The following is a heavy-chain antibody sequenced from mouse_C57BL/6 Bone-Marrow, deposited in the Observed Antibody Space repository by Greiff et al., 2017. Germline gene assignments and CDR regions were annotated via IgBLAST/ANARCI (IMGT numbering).Heavy chain of an antibody. CDR1: GYAFTNYL. J-gene: IGHJ3*01. Sequence: QVQLQQSGAELVRPGTSVKVSCKASGYAFTNYLIEWVKQRPGQGLEWIGVINPGSGGTNYNEKFKGKATLTADKSSSTAYMQLSSLTSGDSAVYFCAIYDYPAWFAYWGQGTLVTVSA. CDR3: AIYDYPAWFAY. D-gene: IGHD2-4*01. V-gene: IGHV1-54*01. CDR2: INPGSGGT.